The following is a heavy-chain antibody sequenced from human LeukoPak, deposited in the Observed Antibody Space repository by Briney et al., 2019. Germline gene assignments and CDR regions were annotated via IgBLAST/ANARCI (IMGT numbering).Heavy chain of an antibody. J-gene: IGHJ3*02. V-gene: IGHV4-59*08. Sequence: SETLSLTCTVSGGSISSYYWSWIRQSPGKGLEWIGYTYYSGSTNYNPSLKSRVTISVDTSKNQFSLKLSSVTAADTAVYYCARRGDYYDRGDAFDIWGQGTMVTVSS. CDR1: GGSISSYY. CDR2: TYYSGST. CDR3: ARRGDYYDRGDAFDI. D-gene: IGHD3-22*01.